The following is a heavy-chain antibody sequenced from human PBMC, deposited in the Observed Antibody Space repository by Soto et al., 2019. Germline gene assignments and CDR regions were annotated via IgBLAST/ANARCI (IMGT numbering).Heavy chain of an antibody. CDR2: IIPIFGTA. V-gene: IGHV1-69*06. J-gene: IGHJ6*02. D-gene: IGHD2-2*01. Sequence: SVKVSCKASGGPFISYAIIWVRQAPGQGLEWMGGIIPIFGTANYAQKFQGRVTITADKSTSTAYMELSSLRSEDTAVYYCARNLDCSSTSCYDTRPLYYGMDVWGQGTTVTVSS. CDR1: GGPFISYA. CDR3: ARNLDCSSTSCYDTRPLYYGMDV.